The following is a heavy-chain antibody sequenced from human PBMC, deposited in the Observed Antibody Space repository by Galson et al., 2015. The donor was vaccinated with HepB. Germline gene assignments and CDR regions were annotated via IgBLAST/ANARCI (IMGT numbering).Heavy chain of an antibody. CDR2: ITYDGTNK. J-gene: IGHJ4*02. CDR3: VKGGGYSAIRGRGGFDS. V-gene: IGHV3-30*04. Sequence: SLRLSCAASGLTFNSYAMHWVRQAPGKGLQWVAVITYDGTNKFYARSAKGPFTISRDHSGTTLFRHMNSLRPEDTALYYCVKGGGYSAIRGRGGFDSWGQGALVTVSS. D-gene: IGHD5-12*01. CDR1: GLTFNSYA.